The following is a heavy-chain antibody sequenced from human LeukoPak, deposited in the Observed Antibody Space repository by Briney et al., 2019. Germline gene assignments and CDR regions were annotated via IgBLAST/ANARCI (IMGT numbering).Heavy chain of an antibody. D-gene: IGHD6-6*01. CDR3: ARDGTYSSSSREDAFDI. Sequence: PSGTLSLTCAVSGGSISSSNWWSWVRQPPGKGLEWIGEIYHSGSTNYNPSLKSRVTISVDKSKNQFSLKLSSVTAADTAVYYCARDGTYSSSSREDAFDIWGQGTMVTVSS. CDR1: GGSISSSNW. V-gene: IGHV4-4*02. J-gene: IGHJ3*02. CDR2: IYHSGST.